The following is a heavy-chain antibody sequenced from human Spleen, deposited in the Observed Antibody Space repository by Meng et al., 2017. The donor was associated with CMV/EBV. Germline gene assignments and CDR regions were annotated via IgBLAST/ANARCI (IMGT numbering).Heavy chain of an antibody. CDR1: GLTFDDYG. Sequence: GGSLRLSCAASGLTFDDYGMSWVRQGPGKGLEWVSVNGWNGGTTGYADSVKGRFTISGDNAKNSLFLQMNSLRAEDTAVYYCVRGGHHYYYYGMDVWGQGTTVTVSS. V-gene: IGHV3-20*04. CDR3: VRGGHHYYYYGMDV. D-gene: IGHD3-10*01. CDR2: NGWNGGTT. J-gene: IGHJ6*02.